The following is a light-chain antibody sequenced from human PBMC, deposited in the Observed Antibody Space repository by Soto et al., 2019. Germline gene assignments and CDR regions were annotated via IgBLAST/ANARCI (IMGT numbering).Light chain of an antibody. V-gene: IGKV3-20*01. Sequence: IVLTQSPGTLSLSPGEGATLSCRASQSANNNYLAWYQQKPGQAPRLLIYGASKRATGIPDRFSGSGSGTDFTLTISRLEPEDFAVYYCHQYSTSPLTFGGGTKVEIK. CDR2: GAS. CDR1: QSANNNY. J-gene: IGKJ4*01. CDR3: HQYSTSPLT.